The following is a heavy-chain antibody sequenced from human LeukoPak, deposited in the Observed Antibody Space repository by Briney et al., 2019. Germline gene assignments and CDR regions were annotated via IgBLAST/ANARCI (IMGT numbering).Heavy chain of an antibody. CDR1: GFSVSSNY. V-gene: IGHV3-53*01. CDR3: ARDSSSFPNYFDY. Sequence: GGSLRLSCVASGFSVSSNYMSWVRQAPGKGLEWVSLLYSDGSTFYADTVKGRFTISRDNSKNTLYLQMNRLRAKDTAVYYCARDSSSFPNYFDYWGQGTLVTVSS. J-gene: IGHJ4*02. CDR2: LYSDGST. D-gene: IGHD2/OR15-2a*01.